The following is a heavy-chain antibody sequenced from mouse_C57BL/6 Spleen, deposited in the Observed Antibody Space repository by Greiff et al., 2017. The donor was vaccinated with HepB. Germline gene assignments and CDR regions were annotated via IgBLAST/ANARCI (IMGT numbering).Heavy chain of an antibody. V-gene: IGHV14-4*01. CDR1: GFNIKDDY. J-gene: IGHJ2*01. D-gene: IGHD2-4*01. CDR3: TTGGLRR. CDR2: IDPENGDT. Sequence: EVKLMESGAELVRPGASVKLSCTASGFNIKDDYMHWVKQRPEQGLEWIGWIDPENGDTEYASKFQGKATITADTSSNTAYLQLSSLTSEDTAVYYCTTGGLRRWGQGTTLTVSS.